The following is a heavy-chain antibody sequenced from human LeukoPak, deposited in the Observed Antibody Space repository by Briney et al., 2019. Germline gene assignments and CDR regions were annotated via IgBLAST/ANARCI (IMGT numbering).Heavy chain of an antibody. J-gene: IGHJ4*02. CDR2: IYHSGST. CDR1: GGSISSGGYY. D-gene: IGHD2-2*01. Sequence: KPSQTLSLTCTVSGGSISSGGYYWSWIRQPPGKGLEWIGYIYHSGSTYYNPSLKSRVTISVDRSKNQFSLKLSSVTAADTAVYYCARTELHYQLDYWGQGTLVTVSS. CDR3: ARTELHYQLDY. V-gene: IGHV4-30-2*01.